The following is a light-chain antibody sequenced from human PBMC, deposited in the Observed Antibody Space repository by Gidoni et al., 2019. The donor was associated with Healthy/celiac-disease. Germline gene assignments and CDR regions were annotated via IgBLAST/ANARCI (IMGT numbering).Light chain of an antibody. CDR3: SSYTSSSTYV. Sequence: QSALTQPASVSGSPGQSITISCTGTSSDVGGYNYVSWYQQHPGKAPKLMIYAVSNRPSGVSHRFSGSKSGNTASLTISGLQAEDEADYYCSSYTSSSTYVFGTGTKVTVL. V-gene: IGLV2-14*01. J-gene: IGLJ1*01. CDR1: SSDVGGYNY. CDR2: AVS.